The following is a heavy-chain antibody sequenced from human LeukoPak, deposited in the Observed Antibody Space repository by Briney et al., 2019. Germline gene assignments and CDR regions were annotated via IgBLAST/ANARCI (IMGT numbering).Heavy chain of an antibody. V-gene: IGHV4-34*01. CDR2: INHSGST. CDR3: ARQVAVAADWFDP. CDR1: GGSFSGYY. Sequence: SETLSLTCAVYGGSFSGYYWSWIRQPPGKGLEWIGEINHSGSTNYNPSLKGRVTISVDTSKNQFSLKLSSVTAADTAVYYCARQVAVAADWFDPWGQGTLVTVSS. J-gene: IGHJ5*02. D-gene: IGHD6-19*01.